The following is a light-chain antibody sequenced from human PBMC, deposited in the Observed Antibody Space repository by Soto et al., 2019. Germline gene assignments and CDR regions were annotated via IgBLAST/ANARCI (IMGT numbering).Light chain of an antibody. J-gene: IGKJ4*01. V-gene: IGKV3-20*01. CDR2: GAS. CDR1: QSVSSSY. CDR3: QQYGSSPLT. Sequence: EIGVTQSPGTLSLSPVERATLSCRASQSVSSSYLAWYQQKPGQAPRLLIYGASSRATGIPDRFSGSGSGTDFTLTISRLEPEDFAVYYCQQYGSSPLTFGGGTKVEIK.